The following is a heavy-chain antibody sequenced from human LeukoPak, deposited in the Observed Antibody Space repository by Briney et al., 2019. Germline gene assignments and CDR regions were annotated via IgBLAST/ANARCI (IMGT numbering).Heavy chain of an antibody. J-gene: IGHJ5*02. Sequence: ASVKVPCKASGYTFTSYGISWVRQAPGQGLEWMGWISAYNGNTYYAQNLQGRVTMTTDTSTSTAYMELRSLRSDDTAVYYCARDTTVDTTMDAWGQGTLATVSS. D-gene: IGHD5-18*01. CDR2: ISAYNGNT. CDR1: GYTFTSYG. V-gene: IGHV1-18*01. CDR3: ARDTTVDTTMDA.